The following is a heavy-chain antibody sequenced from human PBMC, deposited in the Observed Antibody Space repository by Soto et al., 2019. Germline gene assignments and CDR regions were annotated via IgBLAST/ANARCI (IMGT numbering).Heavy chain of an antibody. J-gene: IGHJ6*02. Sequence: QVQLVQSGDEVKKPGSSVKVSCKASGGTFSSYAIIWVRQAPGQGLEWMGGIIPIFGTANYAQKFQGRVTITADKSTSTAYMELSSLRSEDTAVYYWAREWGFTMIFRRGMDVWGQETTVTVSS. D-gene: IGHD3-22*01. CDR3: AREWGFTMIFRRGMDV. V-gene: IGHV1-69*06. CDR2: IIPIFGTA. CDR1: GGTFSSYA.